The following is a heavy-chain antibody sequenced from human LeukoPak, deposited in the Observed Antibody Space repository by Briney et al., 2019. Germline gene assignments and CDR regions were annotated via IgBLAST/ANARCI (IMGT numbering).Heavy chain of an antibody. V-gene: IGHV3-30-3*01. CDR1: GFTFSSIA. CDR3: ARGCSSCPVDY. J-gene: IGHJ4*02. CDR2: ISYDGSNK. D-gene: IGHD2-15*01. Sequence: PGGSLRLSCAASGFTFSSIAMSWVRQAPGKGLEWVAVISYDGSNKYYADSVKGRFTISRDNSKNTLYLQMNSLRAEDTAVYYCARGCSSCPVDYWGQGTLVTVSS.